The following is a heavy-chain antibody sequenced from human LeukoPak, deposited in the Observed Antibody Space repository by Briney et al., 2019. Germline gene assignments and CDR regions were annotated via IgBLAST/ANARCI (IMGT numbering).Heavy chain of an antibody. CDR1: GGSISSYY. Sequence: SETLSLTCTVSGGSISSYYWSWIRQPPGKELEWIGYIYYSGSTNYNPSLKSRVTISVDTSKNQFSLKLSSVTAADTAVYYCARHVPHSYGDYYYGMDVWGQGTTVTVSS. V-gene: IGHV4-59*08. CDR3: ARHVPHSYGDYYYGMDV. J-gene: IGHJ6*02. CDR2: IYYSGST. D-gene: IGHD5-18*01.